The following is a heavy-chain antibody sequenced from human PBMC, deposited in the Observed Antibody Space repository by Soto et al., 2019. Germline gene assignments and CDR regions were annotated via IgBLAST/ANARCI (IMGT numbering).Heavy chain of an antibody. Sequence: SETLSLTCTVSGGSISSSSYYWGWIRQPPGKGLEWIGSIYYSGSTYYNPSLKSRVTISVDTSKNQFSLKLSSVTAADTAVYYCARHTDYDILTGYDYWGQGTLVTVSS. D-gene: IGHD3-9*01. V-gene: IGHV4-39*01. CDR1: GGSISSSSYY. CDR3: ARHTDYDILTGYDY. CDR2: IYYSGST. J-gene: IGHJ4*02.